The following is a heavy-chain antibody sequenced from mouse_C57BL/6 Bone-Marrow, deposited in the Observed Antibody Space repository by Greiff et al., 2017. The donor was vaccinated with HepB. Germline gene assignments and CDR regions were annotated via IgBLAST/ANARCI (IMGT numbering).Heavy chain of an antibody. CDR3: AKMVGNYLYYAMDY. D-gene: IGHD2-1*01. J-gene: IGHJ4*01. CDR1: GFSLTSYG. CDR2: IWRGGST. Sequence: QVQLQQSGPGLVQPSQSLSITCTVSGFSLTSYGVHWVRQSPGKGLEWLGVIWRGGSTDYNAAFMSRLSITKDNSKSQVFFKMNSLQADDTAIYYCAKMVGNYLYYAMDYWGQGTSVTVSS. V-gene: IGHV2-5*01.